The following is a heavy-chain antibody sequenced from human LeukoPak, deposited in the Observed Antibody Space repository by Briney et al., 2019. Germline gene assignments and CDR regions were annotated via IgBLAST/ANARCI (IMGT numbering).Heavy chain of an antibody. V-gene: IGHV1-8*01. CDR3: ARAPGTYNYYYYYMDV. Sequence: GASVKVSCKTSGYPFRNYDINWVRQATGQGLEWMGWINPHSGKTGYAQKFQGRVTMTTDTSASTAYMELSSLRSEDTAVYYCARAPGTYNYYYYYMDVWGKGTTVTVSS. J-gene: IGHJ6*03. CDR1: GYPFRNYD. CDR2: INPHSGKT. D-gene: IGHD6-13*01.